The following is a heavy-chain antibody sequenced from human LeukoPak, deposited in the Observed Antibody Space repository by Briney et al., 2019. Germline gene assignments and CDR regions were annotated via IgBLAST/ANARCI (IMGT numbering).Heavy chain of an antibody. J-gene: IGHJ6*02. CDR2: IIPILGIA. V-gene: IGHV1-69*04. CDR3: ASGYSYGYEGYYGMDV. Sequence: SVKVSCKASGGTFSSYAISWVRQAPGQGLEWMGRIIPILGIANYAQKFQGRVTITADKSTSTAYMELSSLRSEDTAVYYCASGYSYGYEGYYGMDVWGQGTTVTASS. CDR1: GGTFSSYA. D-gene: IGHD5-18*01.